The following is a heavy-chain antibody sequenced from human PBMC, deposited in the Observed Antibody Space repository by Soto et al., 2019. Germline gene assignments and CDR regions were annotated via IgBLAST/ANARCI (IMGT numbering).Heavy chain of an antibody. CDR3: ARDRITMVRGAHSPHNTWFDP. CDR1: GYTFTGYY. Sequence: ASVKVSCKASGYTFTGYYMHWVRQAPGQGLEWMGWINPNSGGTNYAQKFQGWVTMTRDTSISTAYMELSRLSSDDTAVYYCARDRITMVRGAHSPHNTWFDPWGQGTLVTLSS. J-gene: IGHJ5*02. V-gene: IGHV1-2*04. D-gene: IGHD3-10*01. CDR2: INPNSGGT.